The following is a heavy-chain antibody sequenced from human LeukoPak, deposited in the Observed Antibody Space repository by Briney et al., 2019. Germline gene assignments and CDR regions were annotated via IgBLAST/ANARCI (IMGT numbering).Heavy chain of an antibody. CDR2: IDPSDSYT. Sequence: PGESLKISCKGSGHSFTSYWISWVRQMPGKGLEWMGRIDPSDSYTNYSPSFQGHVTISADKSISTAYLQWSSLKASDTAMYYCARHRQSTSSRNPFDYWGQGTLVTVSS. CDR3: ARHRQSTSSRNPFDY. V-gene: IGHV5-10-1*01. J-gene: IGHJ4*02. CDR1: GHSFTSYW. D-gene: IGHD2-2*01.